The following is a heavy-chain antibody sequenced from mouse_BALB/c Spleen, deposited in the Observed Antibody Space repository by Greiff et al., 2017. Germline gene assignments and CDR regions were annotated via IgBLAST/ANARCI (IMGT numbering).Heavy chain of an antibody. CDR2: ISYDGSN. Sequence: DVQLQESGPGLVKPSQSLSLTCSVTGYSITSGYYWNWIRQFPGNKLEWMGYISYDGSNNYNPSLKNRISITRDTSKNQFFLKLNSVTTEDTATYYCASREYGFAYWGQGTLVTVSA. CDR1: GYSITSGYY. CDR3: ASREYGFAY. J-gene: IGHJ3*01. V-gene: IGHV3-6*02. D-gene: IGHD2-10*02.